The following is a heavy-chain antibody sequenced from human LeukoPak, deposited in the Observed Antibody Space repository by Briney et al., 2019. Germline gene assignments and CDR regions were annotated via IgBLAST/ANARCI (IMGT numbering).Heavy chain of an antibody. CDR3: ASTSGSSGWYSPPDY. CDR1: GGTFSSYA. J-gene: IGHJ4*02. CDR2: IIPIFGIA. Sequence: SVKVSCKASGGTFSSYAISWVRQAPGQGLEWMGRIIPIFGIANYAQKFQGRVTITADKSTSTAYMELSSLRSEDAAVYYCASTSGSSGWYSPPDYWGQGTLVTVSS. V-gene: IGHV1-69*04. D-gene: IGHD6-19*01.